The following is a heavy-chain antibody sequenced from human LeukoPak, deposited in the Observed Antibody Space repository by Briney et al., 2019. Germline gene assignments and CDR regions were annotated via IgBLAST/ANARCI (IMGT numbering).Heavy chain of an antibody. Sequence: PSETLSLTCAVYGGSFSGYYWSWIRQPPGKGLEWIGEINHSGSTNYNPSLKSRVTISVDTSKNQFSLKLSSVTAADTAVYYCARIMGDTAMATVLFDYWGREPWSPSPQ. V-gene: IGHV4-34*01. CDR3: ARIMGDTAMATVLFDY. J-gene: IGHJ4*02. CDR2: INHSGST. CDR1: GGSFSGYY. D-gene: IGHD5-18*01.